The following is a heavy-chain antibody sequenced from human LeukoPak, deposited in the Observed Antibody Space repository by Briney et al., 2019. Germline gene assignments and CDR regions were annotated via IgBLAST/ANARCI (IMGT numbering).Heavy chain of an antibody. Sequence: TGGSLRFSSAPSGFTFSSFDMHWVRQRPDKGLEWVAFIKFDGSQKYYADSVRGRFTVSRYNSRNMLYLQLDSLRDDDTAVYFCARRLHDSGSYSADYWGQGTLVTVSS. CDR2: IKFDGSQK. V-gene: IGHV3-30*02. D-gene: IGHD3-10*01. J-gene: IGHJ4*02. CDR3: ARRLHDSGSYSADY. CDR1: GFTFSSFD.